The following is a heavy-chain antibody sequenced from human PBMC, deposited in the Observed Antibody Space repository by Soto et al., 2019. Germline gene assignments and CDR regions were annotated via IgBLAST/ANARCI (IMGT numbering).Heavy chain of an antibody. Sequence: SETLSLTCAISGGSISSGGFSCNWIRQPPGKGLEWIGYIYHSGSTYFNPSLKSRVTMSVDRSTNQFSLKLSSVTAADTAVYYCASRVSDYFDYWGQGTPVTVSS. D-gene: IGHD6-19*01. CDR1: GGSISSGGFS. V-gene: IGHV4-30-2*01. CDR2: IYHSGST. CDR3: ASRVSDYFDY. J-gene: IGHJ4*02.